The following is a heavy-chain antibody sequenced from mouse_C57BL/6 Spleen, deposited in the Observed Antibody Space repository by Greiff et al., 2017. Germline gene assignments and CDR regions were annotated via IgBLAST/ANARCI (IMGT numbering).Heavy chain of an antibody. CDR1: GFTFSSYG. CDR3: ARHEDSSGYYAMDD. J-gene: IGHJ4*01. CDR2: ISSGGSYT. V-gene: IGHV5-6*01. D-gene: IGHD3-2*02. Sequence: EVKLMESGGDLVKPGGSLKLSCAASGFTFSSYGMSWVRQTPDKRLEWVATISSGGSYTSYPDSVKGRFTISRDNAKNTLYLQMSSLKSEDTAMYYCARHEDSSGYYAMDDWGQGTSVTVSA.